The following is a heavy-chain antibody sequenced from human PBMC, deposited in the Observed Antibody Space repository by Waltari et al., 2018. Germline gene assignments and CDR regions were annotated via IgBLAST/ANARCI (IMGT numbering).Heavy chain of an antibody. V-gene: IGHV1-69*08. Sequence: QVQLVQSGAEVKKPGSSMKVSCKASGGTFSSYTISWVRQAPGQGLEWMGRIIPVLGIANYEKKFQGRVTTTADKSKSTAYMELSSLRSEDTAVYYCARESPADYGGNDNWFDPWGQGTLVTVSS. D-gene: IGHD4-17*01. CDR2: IIPVLGIA. J-gene: IGHJ5*02. CDR1: GGTFSSYT. CDR3: ARESPADYGGNDNWFDP.